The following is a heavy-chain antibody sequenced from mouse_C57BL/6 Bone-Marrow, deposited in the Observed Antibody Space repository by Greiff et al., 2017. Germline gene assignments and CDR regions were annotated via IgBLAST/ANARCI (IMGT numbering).Heavy chain of an antibody. V-gene: IGHV1-81*01. Sequence: QVHVKQSGAELARPGASVKLSCKASGYTFTSYGISWVKQRPGQGLEWIGEIYPRSGNTYYNEKFKGKATLTGDKSSSTAYMELRSLSSEDSAVYFCEKRGLEGVWGTGTTVTVSS. CDR3: EKRGLEGV. J-gene: IGHJ1*03. CDR1: GYTFTSYG. D-gene: IGHD3-3*01. CDR2: IYPRSGNT.